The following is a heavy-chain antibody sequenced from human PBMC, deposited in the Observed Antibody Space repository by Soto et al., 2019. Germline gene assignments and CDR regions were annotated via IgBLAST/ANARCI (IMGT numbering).Heavy chain of an antibody. J-gene: IGHJ6*02. CDR1: GYTFTSYY. CDR2: INPSGGST. CDR3: AKDRGRATAGEYYYYGMDV. Sequence: ASVKVSCKASGYTFTSYYIHWVRQAPGQGLEWMGMINPSGGSTDYAQNFQGRVTMTRDPSTSTVYMELSSLRSDDTAVYYCAKDRGRATAGEYYYYGMDVWGHGNTVTVSS. V-gene: IGHV1-46*01. D-gene: IGHD6-13*01.